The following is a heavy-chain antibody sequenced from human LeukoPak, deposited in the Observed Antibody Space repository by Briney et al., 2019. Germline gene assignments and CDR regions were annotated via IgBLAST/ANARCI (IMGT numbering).Heavy chain of an antibody. CDR1: GFTFSSYG. Sequence: PGRSLRLSCAASGFTFSSYGMHWVRQAPGKGLEWVAVVSYDGSNKYFADSVKGRFTISRDNSKNTLYLQMNSLRAEDTAVYYCAKDLVRGVTAVWYFDLWGRGTLVTVSS. J-gene: IGHJ2*01. V-gene: IGHV3-30*18. D-gene: IGHD3-10*01. CDR3: AKDLVRGVTAVWYFDL. CDR2: VSYDGSNK.